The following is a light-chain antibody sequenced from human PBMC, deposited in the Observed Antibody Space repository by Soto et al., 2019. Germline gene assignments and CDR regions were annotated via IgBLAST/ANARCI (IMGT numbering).Light chain of an antibody. CDR2: LAS. CDR1: QSLLHRNGYSS. J-gene: IGKJ2*01. V-gene: IGKV2-28*01. CDR3: MQALQTPYS. Sequence: DIVMTQSPLSLPVSPGEPASISCRSSQSLLHRNGYSSLDWYLQKPGQSPRLLIYLASTRASGVPDKFSASGSRTVFTLKISRVEAEDVGIYYCMQALQTPYSFGQGTKLE.